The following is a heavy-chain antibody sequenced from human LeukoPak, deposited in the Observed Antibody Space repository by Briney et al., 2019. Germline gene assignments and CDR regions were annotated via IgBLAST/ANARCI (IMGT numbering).Heavy chain of an antibody. Sequence: GGSLRLSCAASGFTFSSYSMNWVRQAPGKGLEWVSYISSSSSTIYYADSVKGRFTISRDNAKNSLYLQMNSLRAEDTAVYYCARFGLVVTAPDAFDIWGQGTMVTVSS. J-gene: IGHJ3*02. V-gene: IGHV3-48*01. CDR3: ARFGLVVTAPDAFDI. D-gene: IGHD2-21*02. CDR2: ISSSSSTI. CDR1: GFTFSSYS.